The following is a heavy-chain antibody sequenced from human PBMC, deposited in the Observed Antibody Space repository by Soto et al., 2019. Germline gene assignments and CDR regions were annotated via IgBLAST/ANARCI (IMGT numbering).Heavy chain of an antibody. Sequence: SETLSLTCAVSGGSISTEYYWSWIRQPPGKGLEWIGYIYYSGSTYYNPSLKNRVTISVDTSKNQFSLKVYSVTAADTAVYYCARAPYRGANSRDAFDIWGQGTMVTVSS. CDR2: IYYSGST. CDR1: GGSISTEYY. J-gene: IGHJ3*02. CDR3: ARAPYRGANSRDAFDI. D-gene: IGHD7-27*01. V-gene: IGHV4-30-4*01.